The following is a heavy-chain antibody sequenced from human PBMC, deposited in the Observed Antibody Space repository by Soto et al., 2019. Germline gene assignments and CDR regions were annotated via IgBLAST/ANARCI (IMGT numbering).Heavy chain of an antibody. V-gene: IGHV1-18*01. CDR2: ISPYNDYT. Sequence: QVQLAQSANEVKKPGASVRVSCKAAGYSFIRYGIAWLRQAPGQGLEWMGWISPYNDYTVYAQKFQGRVSMTADTSTRTVYMHLSGLKSHDTAVYYCARAGYYDNSWGKFSNYGLDVWGQGTSVSVS. D-gene: IGHD3-16*01. CDR1: GYSFIRYG. CDR3: ARAGYYDNSWGKFSNYGLDV. J-gene: IGHJ6*02.